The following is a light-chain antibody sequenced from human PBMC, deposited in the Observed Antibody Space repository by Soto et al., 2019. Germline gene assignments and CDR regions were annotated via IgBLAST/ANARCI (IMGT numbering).Light chain of an antibody. CDR3: SSYTISSALVV. CDR2: DVS. J-gene: IGLJ2*01. V-gene: IGLV2-14*01. CDR1: SSDVGGFNY. Sequence: QSALTQPDSVSGSPGQSITISCTGTSSDVGGFNYVSWYQQHPGKAPKLTIYDVSNRPSGVSNRFSGSMSGNTASLPIAGLQAEDEADYYCSSYTISSALVVFGGGTMLTVL.